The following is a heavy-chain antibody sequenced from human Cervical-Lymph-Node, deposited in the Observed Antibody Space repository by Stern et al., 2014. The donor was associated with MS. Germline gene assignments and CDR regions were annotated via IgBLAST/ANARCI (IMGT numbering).Heavy chain of an antibody. D-gene: IGHD3-10*01. V-gene: IGHV1-69*01. Sequence: QVQLVESGAEVKKPGSSVRVSCKASGGTFSSYAISWVRQAPGQGLEWMGGIIPIFGTAKYAQKFQGRVPITADESTSTAYMDVSSLRSEDTAVYYCASSVGELTPEAVWGQGTTVTVFS. CDR2: IIPIFGTA. J-gene: IGHJ6*02. CDR3: ASSVGELTPEAV. CDR1: GGTFSSYA.